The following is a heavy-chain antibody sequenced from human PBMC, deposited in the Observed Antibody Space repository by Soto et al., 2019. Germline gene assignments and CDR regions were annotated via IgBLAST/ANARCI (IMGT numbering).Heavy chain of an antibody. Sequence: PGGSLRLSCAASGFTFSSYARSWVRQAPGKGLEWVSAISGSGGSTYYADSVKGRFTISRDNSKNTLYLQMNSLRAEDTAVYYCAKENGLLWFGPPSWYFDLWGRGTLVTVSS. CDR1: GFTFSSYA. V-gene: IGHV3-23*01. J-gene: IGHJ2*01. CDR3: AKENGLLWFGPPSWYFDL. D-gene: IGHD3-10*01. CDR2: ISGSGGST.